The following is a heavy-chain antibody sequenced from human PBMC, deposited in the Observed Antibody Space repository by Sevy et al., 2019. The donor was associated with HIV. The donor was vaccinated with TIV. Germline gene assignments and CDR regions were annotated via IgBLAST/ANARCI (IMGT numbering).Heavy chain of an antibody. CDR1: GGSISSSSYY. Sequence: SETLSLTCTVSGGSISSSSYYWGWIRKPPGKGLEWIGSIYYSGSTYYNPSLKSRVTISVDTSKNQSSLKLSSVTAADTAVYYCARAGGAITMVRGVGRLPEYNWFDPWGQGTLVTVSS. V-gene: IGHV4-39*01. CDR2: IYYSGST. D-gene: IGHD3-10*01. J-gene: IGHJ5*02. CDR3: ARAGGAITMVRGVGRLPEYNWFDP.